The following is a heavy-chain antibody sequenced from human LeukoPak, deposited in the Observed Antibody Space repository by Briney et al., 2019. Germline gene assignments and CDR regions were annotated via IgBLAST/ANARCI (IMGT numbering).Heavy chain of an antibody. Sequence: SETLSLTCAVSGYSISSGYYWGWIRQPPEKGLEWIGSIYHSGSTYYNPSLKSRVTISVDTSKNQFSLKLSSVTAADTAVYYCARQLGSGWYNWFDPWGRGTLVTVSS. J-gene: IGHJ5*02. CDR2: IYHSGST. V-gene: IGHV4-38-2*01. D-gene: IGHD6-19*01. CDR3: ARQLGSGWYNWFDP. CDR1: GYSISSGYY.